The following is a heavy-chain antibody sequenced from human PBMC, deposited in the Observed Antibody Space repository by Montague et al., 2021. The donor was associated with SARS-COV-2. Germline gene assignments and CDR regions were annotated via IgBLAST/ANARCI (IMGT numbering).Heavy chain of an antibody. J-gene: IGHJ4*02. CDR3: ARGTKRVYTYAYDSSGYASDY. V-gene: IGHV4-34*01. D-gene: IGHD3-22*01. Sequence: SETLSLTCAVYGGSFSGYYWSWIRQPPGKGLEWIGEINHSGSTEYNPSLKSRVTISVDTSRNQFSLKLSSVTAAATAVYYCARGTKRVYTYAYDSSGYASDYWGQGTLVTVSS. CDR1: GGSFSGYY. CDR2: INHSGST.